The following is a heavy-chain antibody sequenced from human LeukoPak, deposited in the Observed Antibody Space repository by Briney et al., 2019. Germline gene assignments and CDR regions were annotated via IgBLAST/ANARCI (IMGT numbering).Heavy chain of an antibody. CDR3: ARDDYGDYPGDAFDI. CDR2: IISSTRYI. V-gene: IGHV3-21*01. D-gene: IGHD4-17*01. J-gene: IGHJ3*02. Sequence: AVTLRLSCAASAFTLNNYNLNWVCPAPGQGLERVLSIISSTRYIYYADSVKGRFTISRDNAKKSLYLQMNSLRAEDTAVYYCARDDYGDYPGDAFDICGQGTMVTVSS. CDR1: AFTLNNYN.